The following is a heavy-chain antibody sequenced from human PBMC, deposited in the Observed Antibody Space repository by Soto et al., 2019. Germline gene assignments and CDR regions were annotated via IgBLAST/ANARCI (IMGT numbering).Heavy chain of an antibody. CDR1: GGSFSGYY. V-gene: IGHV4-34*01. Sequence: SETLSLTCAVYGGSFSGYYWSWIRQPPGKGLEWIGEINHSGSTNYNPSLKSRVTISVDTSKNQFSLKLSSVTAADTAVYYCARGLLARRYYYGSGSYYTGWFDPWGQGTLVTVSS. CDR3: ARGLLARRYYYGSGSYYTGWFDP. J-gene: IGHJ5*02. CDR2: INHSGST. D-gene: IGHD3-10*01.